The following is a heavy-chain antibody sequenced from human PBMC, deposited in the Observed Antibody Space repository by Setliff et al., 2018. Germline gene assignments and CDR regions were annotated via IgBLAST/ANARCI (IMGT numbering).Heavy chain of an antibody. V-gene: IGHV3-7*01. CDR1: GFIFSNYW. J-gene: IGHJ4*03. D-gene: IGHD1-26*01. Sequence: GGSLRLSCATSGFIFSNYWMAWVRQAPGKGLEWVATIKHDGTYTYYVDSVKGRFAVSRDNTKNTVYLQMNSLRAEDTAVYYCARDLVGATADFWGQGTLVTVSS. CDR3: ARDLVGATADF. CDR2: IKHDGTYT.